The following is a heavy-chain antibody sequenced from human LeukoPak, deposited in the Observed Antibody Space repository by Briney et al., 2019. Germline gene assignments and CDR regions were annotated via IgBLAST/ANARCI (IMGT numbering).Heavy chain of an antibody. D-gene: IGHD6-19*01. CDR3: AKDQGDYSSGWSIFGY. V-gene: IGHV3-23*01. CDR1: GFTVSTYA. Sequence: PGGSLRLSCAASGFTVSTYAMSWVRQAPGKGLEWVSAITGSGGSTYYADSVKGRFTISRDNSKNTLYLQMNSLRAEDTAVYYCAKDQGDYSSGWSIFGYWGQGSLVTVSS. CDR2: ITGSGGST. J-gene: IGHJ4*02.